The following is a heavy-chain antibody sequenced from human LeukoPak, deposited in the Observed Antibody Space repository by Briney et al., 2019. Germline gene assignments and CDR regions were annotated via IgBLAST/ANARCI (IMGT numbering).Heavy chain of an antibody. J-gene: IGHJ6*03. V-gene: IGHV1-69*04. D-gene: IGHD3-9*01. CDR2: IIPILGIA. CDR1: GGTFSSYA. CDR3: ARDQWIRGGILTGRKTRPPYYMDV. Sequence: GASVKVSCKASGGTFSSYAISWVRQAPGQGLEWMGRIIPILGIANYAQKFQGRVTITADESTSTAYMELSGLRSEDTAVYYCARDQWIRGGILTGRKTRPPYYMDVWGKGTTVTVSS.